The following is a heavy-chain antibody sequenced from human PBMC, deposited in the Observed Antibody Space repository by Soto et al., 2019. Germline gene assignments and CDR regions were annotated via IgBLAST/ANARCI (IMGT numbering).Heavy chain of an antibody. Sequence: ASVKVSCKASGYTFTSYYMHWVRQAPGQGLEWMGIINPSGGSTSYAQKFQGRVTMTRDTSTSTVYMELSSLRSEDTAVYYCARSAGIVVVTAGSDMDYYFDYWGQGTLVTSPQ. J-gene: IGHJ4*02. V-gene: IGHV1-46*01. CDR2: INPSGGST. CDR1: GYTFTSYY. D-gene: IGHD2-21*02. CDR3: ARSAGIVVVTAGSDMDYYFDY.